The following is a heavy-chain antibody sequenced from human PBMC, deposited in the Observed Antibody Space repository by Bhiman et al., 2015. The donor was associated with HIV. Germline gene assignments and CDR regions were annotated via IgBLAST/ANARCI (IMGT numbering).Heavy chain of an antibody. Sequence: EQLLESGGGLVQPGGSLRLSCSASGFTFTTFSIHWVRQAPGKGLEWVAVLPYDEGQNFYGDSVKGRFTISIDTSETTVFLQMNSLRTDDTAVYYCAREAYRYSNTRGSIEMWGQGTMVTVSS. J-gene: IGHJ3*02. CDR2: LPYDEGQN. D-gene: IGHD5-12*01. V-gene: IGHV3-30*04. CDR3: AREAYRYSNTRGSIEM. CDR1: GFTFTTFS.